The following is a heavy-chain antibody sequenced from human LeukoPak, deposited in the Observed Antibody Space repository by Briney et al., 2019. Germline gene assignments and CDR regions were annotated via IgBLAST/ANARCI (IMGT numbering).Heavy chain of an antibody. Sequence: PSETLSLTCAVYGGSFSGYYWSWIRQPLGKGLEWIGEINHSGSTNYNPSLKSRVTISVDTSKNQFSLKLSSVTAADTAVYYCARGAVRGVNGYWGQGTLVTVSS. D-gene: IGHD3-10*01. J-gene: IGHJ4*02. CDR1: GGSFSGYY. CDR3: ARGAVRGVNGY. CDR2: INHSGST. V-gene: IGHV4-34*01.